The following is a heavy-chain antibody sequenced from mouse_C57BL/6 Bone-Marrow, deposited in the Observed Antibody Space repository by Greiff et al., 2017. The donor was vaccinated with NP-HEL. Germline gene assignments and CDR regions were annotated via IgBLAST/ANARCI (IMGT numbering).Heavy chain of an antibody. CDR2: ISYDGSN. CDR3: ARGRAAQATGYYAMDY. CDR1: GYSITSGYY. Sequence: EVKLMESGPGLVKPSQSLSLTCSVTGYSITSGYYWNWIRQFPGNKLEWMGYISYDGSNNYNPSLKNRISITRDTSKNQFFLKLNSVTTEDTATYYCARGRAAQATGYYAMDYWGQGTSVTVSS. J-gene: IGHJ4*01. D-gene: IGHD3-2*02. V-gene: IGHV3-6*01.